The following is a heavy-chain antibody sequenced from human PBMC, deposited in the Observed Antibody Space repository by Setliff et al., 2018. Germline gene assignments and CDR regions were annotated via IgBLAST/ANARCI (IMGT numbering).Heavy chain of an antibody. CDR2: ISPYSGNT. Sequence: ASVKVSCKASGYTFQRYGINWLRQAPGQGLEWLGWISPYSGNTKYAQTVQDRIRVTTDTSTSTSFMELRSLRSDDTAVYFCARSSDSGYYHQRDAFDIWGQGTRGTV. CDR3: ARSSDSGYYHQRDAFDI. CDR1: GYTFQRYG. J-gene: IGHJ3*02. V-gene: IGHV1-18*04. D-gene: IGHD3-22*01.